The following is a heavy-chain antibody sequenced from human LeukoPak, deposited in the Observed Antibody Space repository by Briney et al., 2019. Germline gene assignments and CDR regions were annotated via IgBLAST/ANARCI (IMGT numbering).Heavy chain of an antibody. CDR2: VYSSGST. D-gene: IGHD3-10*01. V-gene: IGHV4-39*01. J-gene: IGHJ4*02. CDR1: GGPINSNTYY. CDR3: ARRSRSGFFDY. Sequence: SEALSLTCAVSGGPINSNTYYWGWIRQPPGKGLEWIGSVYSSGSTYYNPSLKSRVAISADTSKNQFSLRLSSVTAPDTAVYYCARRSRSGFFDYWGQGTLVTVSS.